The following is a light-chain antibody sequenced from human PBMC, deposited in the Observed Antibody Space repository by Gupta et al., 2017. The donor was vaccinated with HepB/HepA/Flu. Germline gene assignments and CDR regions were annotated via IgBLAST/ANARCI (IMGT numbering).Light chain of an antibody. CDR1: ALPKQY. CDR2: KGS. CDR3: QSADSSGTRV. Sequence: SYELTQPPSVSVSPGQTARTTCSGDALPKQYAYWYQQKPGQAPVLVIYKGSERPSGIPERFSGSSSGTTVTLTISGVQAEDEADYYCQSADSSGTRVFGGGTKLTVL. J-gene: IGLJ2*01. V-gene: IGLV3-25*03.